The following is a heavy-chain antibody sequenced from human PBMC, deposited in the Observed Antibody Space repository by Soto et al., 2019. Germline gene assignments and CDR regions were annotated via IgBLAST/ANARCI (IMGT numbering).Heavy chain of an antibody. CDR3: ASGHDYGMFDP. CDR2: INSDGSST. J-gene: IGHJ5*02. V-gene: IGHV3-74*01. Sequence: EVQLVESGGGLVQPGGSLRLSCAASGFTFSSYWMHWVRQAPGKGLVWVSRINSDGSSTSYADSVKGRFTISRDNAKNTLYLQINSLRAEDTAVYYCASGHDYGMFDPWGQGTLVTVSS. CDR1: GFTFSSYW. D-gene: IGHD4-17*01.